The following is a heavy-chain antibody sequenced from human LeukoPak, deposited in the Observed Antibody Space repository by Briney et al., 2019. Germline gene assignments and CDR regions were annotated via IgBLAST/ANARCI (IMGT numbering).Heavy chain of an antibody. CDR3: WVPATAGEGDY. CDR1: GFTLSSYA. J-gene: IGHJ4*02. Sequence: PGGSLRLSCAASGFTLSSYAMSWVRQAPGKGLEWVSAISGSSGSTYYADSVKGRFTISRDNAKNTLYLQMDSLTVEDTAVYYCWVPATAGEGDYWGQGTLVTVSS. D-gene: IGHD2-2*01. V-gene: IGHV3-23*01. CDR2: ISGSSGST.